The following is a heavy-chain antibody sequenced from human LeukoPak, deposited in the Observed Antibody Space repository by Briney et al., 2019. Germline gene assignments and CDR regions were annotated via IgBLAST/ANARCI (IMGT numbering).Heavy chain of an antibody. CDR3: AKGSQYNILTGFIVGAMDDFDH. J-gene: IGHJ4*02. CDR2: ITWNSDNI. V-gene: IGHV3-9*01. D-gene: IGHD3-9*01. CDR1: GFTFDDYA. Sequence: GGSLRLSCAASGFTFDDYAMHWVRQAPGKGLEWVSGITWNSDNIEYADSVKGRFTISRDNSKNTLNLQMNSLRAEDTAVYYCAKGSQYNILTGFIVGAMDDFDHWGQGTLVTVSS.